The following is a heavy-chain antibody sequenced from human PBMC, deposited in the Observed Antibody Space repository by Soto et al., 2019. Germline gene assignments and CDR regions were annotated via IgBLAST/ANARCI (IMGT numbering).Heavy chain of an antibody. V-gene: IGHV3-21*01. CDR1: GFAFNNYG. CDR3: AREDSIIIPALSDF. Sequence: GGSLRLSCTVSGFAFNNYGINWVHQAPGKGLEWVSSISKSDYTYYSDSVKGRFPISRDNAKNSVSLQMNTLRVEDTAVYYCAREDSIIIPALSDFWGQGTLVTVSS. D-gene: IGHD2-2*01. CDR2: ISKSDYT. J-gene: IGHJ4*02.